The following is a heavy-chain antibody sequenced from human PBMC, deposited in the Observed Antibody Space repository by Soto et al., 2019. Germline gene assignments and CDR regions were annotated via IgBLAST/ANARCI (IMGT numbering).Heavy chain of an antibody. V-gene: IGHV4-34*01. CDR1: GGYFSGYY. D-gene: IGHD6-13*01. J-gene: IGHJ5*02. CDR2: INHSGRT. Sequence: QVQLQQWGAGLLKPSETLSLTCAVYGGYFSGYYWSWIRQPPGKCLEWIGEINHSGRTNYNPSLKSRVTLSVDKSKNQFPLKLSSVTAADTAVYYCARFMLNSSWLREYNWFDPWGQGTLVTVSS. CDR3: ARFMLNSSWLREYNWFDP.